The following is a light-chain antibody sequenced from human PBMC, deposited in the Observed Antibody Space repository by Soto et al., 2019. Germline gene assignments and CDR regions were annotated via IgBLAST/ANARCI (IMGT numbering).Light chain of an antibody. V-gene: IGLV2-14*01. J-gene: IGLJ2*01. Sequence: QSALTQPASVSGSPGQSITISCTGTSSDVGGYKYVSWYQQHPGKVPKLMIYXXXXXXXXXXXXXXGSKSGDTASLTISGXXXXXXXXXYCSSYTSSSTVVFGGGTKLTVL. CDR2: XXX. CDR3: SSYTSSSTVV. CDR1: SSDVGGYKY.